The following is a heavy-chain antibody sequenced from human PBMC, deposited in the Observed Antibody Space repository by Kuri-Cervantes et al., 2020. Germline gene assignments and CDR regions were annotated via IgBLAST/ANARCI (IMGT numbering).Heavy chain of an antibody. D-gene: IGHD2/OR15-2a*01. Sequence: ESLKISCAVYGESFSVYYWSWVRQPPGKGLQWIGEISHGGSTSYNPSLKSRVTISTDTSKNQFSLQLSSVTAADTAVYYCARHFTSFYGYDYWGQGTLVTVS. J-gene: IGHJ4*02. V-gene: IGHV4-34*01. CDR1: GESFSVYY. CDR3: ARHFTSFYGYDY. CDR2: ISHGGST.